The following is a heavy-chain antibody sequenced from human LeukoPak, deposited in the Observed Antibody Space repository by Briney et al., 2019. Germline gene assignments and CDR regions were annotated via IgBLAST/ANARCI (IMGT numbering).Heavy chain of an antibody. V-gene: IGHV3-7*01. CDR3: ARDVDWYRGPHYFDY. D-gene: IGHD3-9*01. CDR1: GFTFSSYW. J-gene: IGHJ4*02. Sequence: PGGSLRLSCAASGFTFSSYWMSWVRQAPGKGLEWVANIKQDGSEKYYVDSVKGRFTISRDNAKNSLYLQMNSLRAEDTAVYYCARDVDWYRGPHYFDYWGQGTLVTVSS. CDR2: IKQDGSEK.